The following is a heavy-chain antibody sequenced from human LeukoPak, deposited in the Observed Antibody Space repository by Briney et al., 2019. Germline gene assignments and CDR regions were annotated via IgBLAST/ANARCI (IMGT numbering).Heavy chain of an antibody. CDR2: IYYSGST. V-gene: IGHV4-39*01. Sequence: PSETLSLTCTVSGGSISSSSYYWGWIRQPPGKGLEWIGSIYYSGSTYYNPSLKSRVTISVDTSKNQFSLKLSSVTAADTAVYYCARRLMDSYYDILTGYSPFDYWGQGTLVTVSS. CDR3: ARRLMDSYYDILTGYSPFDY. J-gene: IGHJ4*02. CDR1: GGSISSSSYY. D-gene: IGHD3-9*01.